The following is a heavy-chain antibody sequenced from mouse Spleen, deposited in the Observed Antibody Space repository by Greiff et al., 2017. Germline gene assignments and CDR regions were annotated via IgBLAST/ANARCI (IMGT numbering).Heavy chain of an antibody. V-gene: IGHV1-52*01. CDR1: GYTFTSYW. CDR2: IDPSDSET. Sequence: VQLQQPGAELVRPGSSVKLSCKASGYTFTSYWMHWVKQRPIQGLEWIGNIDPSDSETHYNQKFKDKATLTVDKSSSTAYMQLSSLTSEDSAVYYCARRTVPYAMDYWGQGTSVTVSS. J-gene: IGHJ4*01. CDR3: ARRTVPYAMDY. D-gene: IGHD1-1*01.